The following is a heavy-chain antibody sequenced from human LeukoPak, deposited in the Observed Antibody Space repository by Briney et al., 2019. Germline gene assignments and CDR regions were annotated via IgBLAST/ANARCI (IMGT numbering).Heavy chain of an antibody. V-gene: IGHV3-9*01. CDR1: GFTFSSYG. J-gene: IGHJ4*02. CDR2: ISWNSGSI. D-gene: IGHD3-9*01. CDR3: AKEQTLTGYSPVDY. Sequence: GGSLRLSCAASGFTFSSYGMHWVRQAPGKGLEWVSGISWNSGSIGYADSVKGRFTISRDNAKNSLYLQMNSLRAEDTALYYCAKEQTLTGYSPVDYWGQGTLVTVSS.